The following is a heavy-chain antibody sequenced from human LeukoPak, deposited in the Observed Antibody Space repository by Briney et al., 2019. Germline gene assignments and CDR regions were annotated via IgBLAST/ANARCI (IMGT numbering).Heavy chain of an antibody. CDR3: AKPYYDSSGYLLHFDY. V-gene: IGHV3-48*03. J-gene: IGHJ4*02. CDR1: GFTFSIYE. D-gene: IGHD3-22*01. Sequence: GGSLRLSCAASGFTFSIYEMNWVRQAPGKGLEWISYISSSGSTKYYADSVKGRFTISRDNAKNSLYLQMNSLRAEDTAVYYCAKPYYDSSGYLLHFDYWGQGTLVTVSS. CDR2: ISSSGSTK.